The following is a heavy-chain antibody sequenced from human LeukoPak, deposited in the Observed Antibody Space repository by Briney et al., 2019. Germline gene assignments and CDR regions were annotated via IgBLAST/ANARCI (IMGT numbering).Heavy chain of an antibody. J-gene: IGHJ4*02. D-gene: IGHD3-16*01. CDR1: GGSMSSGDVY. CDR3: ARHGSAYTTIPRSFDF. CDR2: VPYTGNT. V-gene: IGHV4-39*01. Sequence: SETLSLTCSVSGGSMSSGDVYWAWVRQSPGTGLEWIGSVPYTGNTYYNPSLRSRVAFFVDKSKNQFSLNLNSVTAADTAVYYCARHGSAYTTIPRSFDFWGQGTLVTVSS.